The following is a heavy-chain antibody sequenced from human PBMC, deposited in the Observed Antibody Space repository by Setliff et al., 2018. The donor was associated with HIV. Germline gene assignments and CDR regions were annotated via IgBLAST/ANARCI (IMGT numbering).Heavy chain of an antibody. CDR2: INPSGGST. CDR1: GYASTNYY. CDR3: AREPISYRDFVVVAAAFDI. J-gene: IGHJ3*02. Sequence: GASVKVSCKASGYASTNYYLHWVRQAPGQGPAWMGIINPSGGSTIYAQKLQGRVTMTRDTSTNTVYMELSSLRSEDTAVYYCAREPISYRDFVVVAAAFDIWGQGTMGTVSS. D-gene: IGHD2-15*01. V-gene: IGHV1-46*01.